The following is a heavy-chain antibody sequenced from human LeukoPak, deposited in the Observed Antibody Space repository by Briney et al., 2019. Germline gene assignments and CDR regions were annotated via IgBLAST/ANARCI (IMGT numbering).Heavy chain of an antibody. CDR3: ASRRYFEVVTKTKYYFDY. CDR1: GYTFTSYD. J-gene: IGHJ4*02. Sequence: GATVKVSCKASGYTFTSYDINWVRQATGQGLEWMGWMNPNSGNTGYAQKFQGRVTITRNTSISTAYMELSSLRSEDTAVYYCASRRYFEVVTKTKYYFDYWGQGTLVTVSS. CDR2: MNPNSGNT. V-gene: IGHV1-8*03. D-gene: IGHD2-21*02.